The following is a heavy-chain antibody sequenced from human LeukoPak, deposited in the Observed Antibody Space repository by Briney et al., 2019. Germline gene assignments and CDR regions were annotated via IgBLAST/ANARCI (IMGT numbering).Heavy chain of an antibody. CDR2: IYTSGDT. J-gene: IGHJ4*02. Sequence: PSETLSLTCTVSGXSMTGYYWSWIRQPAGKGLDWIGRIYTSGDTNYNPSLKSRVTMSVDTSKNQFSLKLTSVTAADTAVYYCARSISWYSYLDYWGQGTLVTVSS. CDR1: GXSMTGYY. V-gene: IGHV4-4*07. CDR3: ARSISWYSYLDY. D-gene: IGHD6-13*01.